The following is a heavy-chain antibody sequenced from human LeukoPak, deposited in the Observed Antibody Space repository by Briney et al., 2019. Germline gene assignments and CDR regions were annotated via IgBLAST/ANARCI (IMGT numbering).Heavy chain of an antibody. CDR1: GGSISSSSYY. J-gene: IGHJ4*02. D-gene: IGHD6-13*01. V-gene: IGHV4-39*01. Sequence: SETLSHSCTVSGGSISSSSYYWGWIRQPPGKGLEWIGSIYYSGSTYYNPSLKSRVTISVDTSKNQFSLKLSSVTAADTAVYYCIGHSSPWTGRWGQGALVSVSS. CDR2: IYYSGST. CDR3: IGHSSPWTGR.